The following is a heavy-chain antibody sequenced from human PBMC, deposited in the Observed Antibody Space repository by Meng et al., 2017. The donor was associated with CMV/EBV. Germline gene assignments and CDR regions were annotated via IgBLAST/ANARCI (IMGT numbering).Heavy chain of an antibody. Sequence: TFSGASISSGGYYWSWIRQHPGKGLEWIGNSHYSGSAYYNPSLKSRLTISVDTSKNQLSLKLSSVTAADTAVYYCARGVGYGDQFDYWGQGTLVTVSS. V-gene: IGHV4-31*03. CDR1: GASISSGGYY. D-gene: IGHD4-17*01. CDR2: SHYSGSA. CDR3: ARGVGYGDQFDY. J-gene: IGHJ4*02.